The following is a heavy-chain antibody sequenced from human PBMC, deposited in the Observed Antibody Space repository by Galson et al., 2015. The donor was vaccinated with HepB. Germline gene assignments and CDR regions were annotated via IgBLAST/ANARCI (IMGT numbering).Heavy chain of an antibody. D-gene: IGHD2-2*01. V-gene: IGHV3-30-3*01. CDR1: GFTFSSYA. CDR2: ISYDGSNK. Sequence: SLRLSCAASGFTFSSYAMHWVRQAPGKGLEWVAVISYDGSNKYYADSVKGRFTISRDNSKNTLYLQMNSLRAEDTAVYYCARWDVELVPAANDAFDIWGQGTMVTVSS. J-gene: IGHJ3*02. CDR3: ARWDVELVPAANDAFDI.